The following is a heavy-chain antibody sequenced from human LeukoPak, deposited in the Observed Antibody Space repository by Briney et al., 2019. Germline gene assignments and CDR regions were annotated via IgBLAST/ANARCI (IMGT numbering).Heavy chain of an antibody. Sequence: ASVKVSCKASGYTFTGYYMHWVRQAPGQGLEWMGRINPNSGDTNHAQKFQGRVTMTRDTSISTAYMELSRLRSDDTAVYYCARALGTTQFWDYWGQGTLVTVSS. V-gene: IGHV1-2*06. J-gene: IGHJ4*02. CDR1: GYTFTGYY. D-gene: IGHD3-3*01. CDR3: ARALGTTQFWDY. CDR2: INPNSGDT.